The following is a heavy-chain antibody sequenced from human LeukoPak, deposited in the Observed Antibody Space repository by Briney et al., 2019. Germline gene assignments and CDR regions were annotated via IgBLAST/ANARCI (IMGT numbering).Heavy chain of an antibody. D-gene: IGHD3-10*01. CDR2: IYYTGNT. J-gene: IGHJ4*02. CDR1: GGFISSGGYC. CDR3: ARDNSGVLDY. V-gene: IGHV4-31*03. Sequence: SQTLSLTCTVAGGFISSGGYCWSWIRQCPGKGLEWIGYIYYTGNTYYNPSLKSRVAISVDTSKNQFSLKLTSVTAADTAVYYCARDNSGVLDYWGQGTLVTVSS.